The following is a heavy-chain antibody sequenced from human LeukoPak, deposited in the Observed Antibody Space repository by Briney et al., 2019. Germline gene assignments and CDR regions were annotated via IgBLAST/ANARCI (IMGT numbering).Heavy chain of an antibody. V-gene: IGHV4-4*07. D-gene: IGHD3-3*01. CDR3: ARHYDFWSGNNWFDP. Sequence: SETLSLTCTVSGGSISSYYWSWIRQPAGKGLEWIGRIYTSGSTNYNPSLKSRVTMSVDTSKNQFSLKLSSVTAADTAVYYCARHYDFWSGNNWFDPWGQGTLVTVSS. CDR1: GGSISSYY. J-gene: IGHJ5*02. CDR2: IYTSGST.